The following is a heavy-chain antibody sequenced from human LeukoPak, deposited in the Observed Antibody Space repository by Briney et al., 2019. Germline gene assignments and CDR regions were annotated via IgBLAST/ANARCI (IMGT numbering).Heavy chain of an antibody. CDR1: GGSISSYY. CDR2: IYFSGST. D-gene: IGHD3-9*01. Sequence: PSETLSLTCTVSGGSISSYYWSWIRQPPGKGLEYIGYIYFSGSTNHNPSLNSRVTISVDTSKNRFSLKLSSVTAADTAVYYCARDGGKGWLWFDYWGQGTLVTVSS. J-gene: IGHJ4*02. CDR3: ARDGGKGWLWFDY. V-gene: IGHV4-59*01.